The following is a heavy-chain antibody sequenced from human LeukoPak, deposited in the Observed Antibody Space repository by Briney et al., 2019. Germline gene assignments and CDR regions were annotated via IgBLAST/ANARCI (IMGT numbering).Heavy chain of an antibody. CDR3: ARGEGRQHRLRNGMDV. CDR2: IKNDGTVK. V-gene: IGHV3-7*03. CDR1: GFTFSYHW. J-gene: IGHJ6*02. Sequence: GGSLRLSCAASGFTFSYHWMTWVRQAPGKGLEWVANIKNDGTVKNYVDSVKGRFTISRDNAENSLYLQMNSLRAEDTAVYYCARGEGRQHRLRNGMDVWGQGTTVTVSS. D-gene: IGHD1-1*01.